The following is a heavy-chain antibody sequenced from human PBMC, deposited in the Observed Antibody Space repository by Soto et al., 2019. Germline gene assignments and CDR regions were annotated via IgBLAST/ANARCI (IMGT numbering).Heavy chain of an antibody. D-gene: IGHD2-15*01. Sequence: GASVKVSCKASGGTFSSYAISWVRQAPGQGLEWMGGIIPIFGTANYAQKLQGRVTMTTDTSTSTAYMELRSLRSDDTAVYYCVVVVAATLGWGQGTLVTVSS. CDR3: VVVVAATLG. V-gene: IGHV1-69*05. CDR1: GGTFSSYA. CDR2: IIPIFGTA. J-gene: IGHJ4*02.